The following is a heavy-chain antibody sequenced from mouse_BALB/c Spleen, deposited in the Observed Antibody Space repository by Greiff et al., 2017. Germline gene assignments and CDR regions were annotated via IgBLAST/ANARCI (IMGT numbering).Heavy chain of an antibody. CDR2: IDPANGNT. CDR3: ARWEDGYDEGDYAMDY. V-gene: IGHV14-3*02. Sequence: VQLQQSGAELVKPGASVKLYCTASGFNIKDTYMHWVKQRPEQGLEWIGRIDPANGNTKYDPKFQGKATITADTSSNTAYLQLSSLTSEDTAVYYCARWEDGYDEGDYAMDYWGQGTSVTVSS. J-gene: IGHJ4*01. D-gene: IGHD2-2*01. CDR1: GFNIKDTY.